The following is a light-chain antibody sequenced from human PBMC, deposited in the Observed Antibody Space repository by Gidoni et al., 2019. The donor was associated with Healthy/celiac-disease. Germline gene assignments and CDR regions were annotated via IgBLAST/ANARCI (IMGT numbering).Light chain of an antibody. CDR3: QVWDSSTTV. CDR1: NSGSKN. V-gene: IGLV3-9*01. J-gene: IGLJ2*01. Sequence: SYDLTQPLSVSVALGQTARISCGGNNSGSKNVHWYQQKPGQAPVMVISRDNIRPSGIPERFSGSNSGNTATLTISRAQAGDEADYYCQVWDSSTTVFGGGTKLTVL. CDR2: RDN.